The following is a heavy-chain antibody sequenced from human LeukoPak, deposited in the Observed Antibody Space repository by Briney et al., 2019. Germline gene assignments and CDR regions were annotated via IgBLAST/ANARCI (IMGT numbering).Heavy chain of an antibody. CDR2: IYYSGST. Sequence: SETLSLTCTVSGGSISSYYWSWIRQPPGKGLEWIGYIYYSGSTNYNPSLKSRVTISVDKSKNQFSLKLSSVTAADTAVYYCAREGVDTAMVGGYYYYGMDVWGQGTTVTVSS. D-gene: IGHD5-18*01. J-gene: IGHJ6*02. V-gene: IGHV4-59*12. CDR3: AREGVDTAMVGGYYYYGMDV. CDR1: GGSISSYY.